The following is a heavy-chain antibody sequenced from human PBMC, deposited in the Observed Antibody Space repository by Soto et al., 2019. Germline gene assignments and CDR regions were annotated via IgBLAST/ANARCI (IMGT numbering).Heavy chain of an antibody. CDR3: ARIGFSSGHESPYFGS. V-gene: IGHV1-18*01. J-gene: IGHJ4*02. D-gene: IGHD6-25*01. CDR2: ISGFNGNT. CDR1: GYTFNFYG. Sequence: ASVKVSCKASGYTFNFYGITWVRQAPGQGLEWMGWISGFNGNTNYAADLQGRVTMTTDTSTSTAYMELRGLRSDDTAVYYCARIGFSSGHESPYFGSQGQVPLVPVRS.